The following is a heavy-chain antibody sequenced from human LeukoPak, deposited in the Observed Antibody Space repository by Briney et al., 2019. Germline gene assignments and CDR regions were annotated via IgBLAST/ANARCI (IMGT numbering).Heavy chain of an antibody. CDR3: ARGLDYGDYSGY. CDR2: ISMSSSTI. Sequence: GGSLRLSCAAAGFTFSNYNMNWVRQAQRKGLEWVSYISMSSSTIYYADSVKGRFTISRDNAGNSLYLQMNSLRDEETAVYYCARGLDYGDYSGYWGQGTLVTVSS. D-gene: IGHD4-17*01. J-gene: IGHJ4*02. CDR1: GFTFSNYN. V-gene: IGHV3-48*02.